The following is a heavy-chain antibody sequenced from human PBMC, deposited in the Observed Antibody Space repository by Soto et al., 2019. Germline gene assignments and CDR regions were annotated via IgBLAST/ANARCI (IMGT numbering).Heavy chain of an antibody. D-gene: IGHD3-10*01. Sequence: PSETLSLTCAVSGDCISSSNWWSWVRQPPGKGLEWIGEIYHSGSTSYSPSLMSRVTISVDKSKNQFSLNLSSVTAADTAVYYCATRIYGTYYFDYWGQGALVTVSS. CDR3: ATRIYGTYYFDY. CDR2: IYHSGST. CDR1: GDCISSSNW. V-gene: IGHV4-4*02. J-gene: IGHJ4*02.